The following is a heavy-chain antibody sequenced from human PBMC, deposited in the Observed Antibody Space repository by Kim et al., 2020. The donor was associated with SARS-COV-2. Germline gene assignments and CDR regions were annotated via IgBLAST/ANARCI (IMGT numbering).Heavy chain of an antibody. CDR1: GYLFSTYG. J-gene: IGHJ4*02. CDR2: ISGYNGDT. V-gene: IGHV1-18*01. Sequence: ASVKVSCKASGYLFSTYGMSWVRQAPGQGLEWMGWISGYNGDTSYAQKVQGRVTLTADTSTSTAYMELRSLKSDDTAVYFCARKGKGAAPDYWGQGTLVTVSS. CDR3: ARKGKGAAPDY. D-gene: IGHD1-26*01.